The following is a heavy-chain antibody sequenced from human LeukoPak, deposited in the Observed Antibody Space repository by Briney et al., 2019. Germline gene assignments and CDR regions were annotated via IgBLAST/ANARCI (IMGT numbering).Heavy chain of an antibody. J-gene: IGHJ4*02. CDR1: GFTFSSYS. D-gene: IGHD1-14*01. CDR2: ISSSSTI. Sequence: GGSLRLSCAASGFTFSSYSMNWVCQAPGEGLEWVSYISSSSTIYYADSVKGRFTISRDNAKNSLYLQMNSLRDEDTAVYYCARETPEYDWGQGTLVTVSS. V-gene: IGHV3-48*02. CDR3: ARETPEYD.